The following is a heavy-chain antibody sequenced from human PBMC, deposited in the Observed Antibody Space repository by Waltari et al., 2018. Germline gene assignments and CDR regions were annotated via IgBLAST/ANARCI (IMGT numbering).Heavy chain of an antibody. CDR1: GGNFGRYA. Sequence: QVQLVQSGAEVKKPGSSVRVSCRASGGNFGRYAITWVRQAPGQGLEWMGGTIPSVGSPMYAPKFQGRVSITADELTYTVYMDLNSLGSDDTAIYYCARRKLGEAFDIWGQGTVVIVSS. D-gene: IGHD3-16*01. J-gene: IGHJ3*02. CDR2: TIPSVGSP. V-gene: IGHV1-69*12. CDR3: ARRKLGEAFDI.